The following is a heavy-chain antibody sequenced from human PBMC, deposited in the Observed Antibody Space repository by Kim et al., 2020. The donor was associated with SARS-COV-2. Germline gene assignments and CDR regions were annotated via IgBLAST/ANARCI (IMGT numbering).Heavy chain of an antibody. D-gene: IGHD2-2*01. V-gene: IGHV4-39*07. CDR1: GDSISSGTYY. J-gene: IGHJ4*02. CDR2: MHYSGST. Sequence: SETLSLTCTVSGDSISSGTYYWGWIRQPPGKGLEWIGIMHYSGSTYYNPSLKSRVTISVDTSKNQFSLKLNSVTAADTAVYYCARRYCSSTTCYYFDYWGQGTLVTVSS. CDR3: ARRYCSSTTCYYFDY.